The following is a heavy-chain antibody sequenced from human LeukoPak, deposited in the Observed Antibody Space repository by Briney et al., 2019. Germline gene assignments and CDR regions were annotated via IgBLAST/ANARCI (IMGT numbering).Heavy chain of an antibody. D-gene: IGHD2-15*01. V-gene: IGHV3-64*02. Sequence: GSLRLSCAASGFTFNSYAMHWVRPAPGKGLEYVSAISSNGGSTYYADSVKGRFTISRDNSKNTLYLQMGSLRAEVMAVYYCARASGYCSGGSCPLYYYGMDVWGKGTTVTVSS. J-gene: IGHJ6*04. CDR2: ISSNGGST. CDR3: ARASGYCSGGSCPLYYYGMDV. CDR1: GFTFNSYA.